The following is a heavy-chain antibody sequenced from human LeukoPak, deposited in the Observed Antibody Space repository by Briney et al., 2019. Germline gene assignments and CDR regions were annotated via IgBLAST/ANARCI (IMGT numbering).Heavy chain of an antibody. CDR2: INHSGST. V-gene: IGHV4-34*01. J-gene: IGHJ6*03. CDR1: GGSFSGYY. CDR3: AKSSTSLSMDV. Sequence: SETLSLTCAVYGGSFSGYYWSWIRQPPGKGLEWIGEINHSGSTNYNPSLKSRVTISVDTSKNQFSLKLSSVTAADTAVYYCAKSSTSLSMDVWGKGTTVTVSS.